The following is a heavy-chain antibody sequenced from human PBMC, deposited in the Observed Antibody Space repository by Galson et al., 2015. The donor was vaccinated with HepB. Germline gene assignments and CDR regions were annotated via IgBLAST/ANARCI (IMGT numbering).Heavy chain of an antibody. Sequence: SLRLSCAASGFTFSDYAMHWVRQAPGKGLQWVALISYDGSNKYYADSVKGRFTISRDNSKNSLNLQMNSLRPEDTTVFYCARGKLAYCGGYFGPARNAFDIWGQGTMVTVSS. D-gene: IGHD2-21*01. J-gene: IGHJ3*02. CDR2: ISYDGSNK. V-gene: IGHV3-30-3*01. CDR3: ARGKLAYCGGYFGPARNAFDI. CDR1: GFTFSDYA.